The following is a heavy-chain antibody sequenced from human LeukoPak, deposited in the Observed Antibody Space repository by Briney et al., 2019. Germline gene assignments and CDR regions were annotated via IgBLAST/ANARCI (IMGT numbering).Heavy chain of an antibody. CDR3: ARGDGSGYDY. V-gene: IGHV3-13*01. Sequence: GGSLRLSCAASGFSFSSYDMYWVRQPTGKGLEWVSAIGTAGDTYYPGSVKGRFTISRENAKNSLYLQMNSLRAGDTAVYYCARGDGSGYDYWGQGTLVTVSS. CDR1: GFSFSSYD. J-gene: IGHJ4*02. D-gene: IGHD3-10*01. CDR2: IGTAGDT.